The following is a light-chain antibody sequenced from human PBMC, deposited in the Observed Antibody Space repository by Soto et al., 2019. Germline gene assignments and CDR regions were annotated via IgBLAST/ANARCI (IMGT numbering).Light chain of an antibody. Sequence: IVLTQSPATLSLSPGERATLSCRASQSVGSSLAWYQQKPGQAPRLLIYGASSRATGVPDRFSASGSGTDFTLTISRLEPEDFAVYYCQQYGRSPFTFGPGTKVDIK. CDR3: QQYGRSPFT. J-gene: IGKJ3*01. CDR2: GAS. CDR1: QSVGSS. V-gene: IGKV3-20*01.